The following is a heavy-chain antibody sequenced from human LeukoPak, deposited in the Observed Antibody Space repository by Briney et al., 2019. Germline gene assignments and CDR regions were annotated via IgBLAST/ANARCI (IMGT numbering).Heavy chain of an antibody. CDR1: GFSFSGHW. V-gene: IGHV3-74*01. D-gene: IGHD6-19*01. CDR3: AKGGNSGWSHFDY. Sequence: GGSLRLSCTASGFSFSGHWMHWARQLPGKGLVWVSRISPTGSTTSYADSVKGRFTISRDNSKNTLYLQMNSLRPEDTAVYYCAKGGNSGWSHFDYWGQGTLVTVSS. CDR2: ISPTGSTT. J-gene: IGHJ4*02.